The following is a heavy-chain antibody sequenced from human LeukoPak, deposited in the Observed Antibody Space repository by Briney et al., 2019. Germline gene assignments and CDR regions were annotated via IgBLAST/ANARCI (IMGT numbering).Heavy chain of an antibody. V-gene: IGHV7-4-1*02. J-gene: IGHJ4*02. CDR2: INTNTGNP. D-gene: IGHD2-15*01. CDR3: ARGDCSGGSCYSGDY. CDR1: GYTFTSYA. Sequence: ASVKVSCKASGYTFTSYAMNWVRQAPGQGLEWMGWINTNTGNPTYAQGFTGRFVFSLDTSVGTAYLQISSLKAEDTAVYYCARGDCSGGSCYSGDYWGQGTLVTASS.